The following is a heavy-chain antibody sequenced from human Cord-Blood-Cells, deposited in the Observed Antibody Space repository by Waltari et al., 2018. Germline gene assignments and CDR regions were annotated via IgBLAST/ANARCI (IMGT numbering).Heavy chain of an antibody. CDR2: FDPEDGET. Sequence: SCKVSGYTLTELSMHWVRQAPGKGLEWMGGFDPEDGETIYAQKFQGRVTMTEDTSTDTAYMELSSLRSEDTAVYYCATWLGDSSGYSLDYWGQGTLVTVSS. CDR1: GYTLTELS. J-gene: IGHJ4*02. CDR3: ATWLGDSSGYSLDY. V-gene: IGHV1-24*01. D-gene: IGHD3-22*01.